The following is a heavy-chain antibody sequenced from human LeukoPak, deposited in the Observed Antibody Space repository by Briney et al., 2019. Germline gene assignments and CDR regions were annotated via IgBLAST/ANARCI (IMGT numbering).Heavy chain of an antibody. Sequence: GASVKVSCKASGYTFTDYYMHWVQQAPGKGLEWMGRVDPENGETIYAEQFQGRVTITADTSTDTAYMELSSLRSEDTAVYYCATLDVFLEWLPIVYYMDVWGKGTTVTVSS. CDR1: GYTFTDYY. D-gene: IGHD3-3*01. V-gene: IGHV1-69-2*01. CDR3: ATLDVFLEWLPIVYYMDV. CDR2: VDPENGET. J-gene: IGHJ6*03.